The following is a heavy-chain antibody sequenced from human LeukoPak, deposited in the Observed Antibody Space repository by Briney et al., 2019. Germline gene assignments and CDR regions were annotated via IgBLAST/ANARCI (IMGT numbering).Heavy chain of an antibody. CDR1: GFTFSSYP. Sequence: GGSLRLSCAASGFTFSSYPMHWVRQAPGKGLEWVAVISYDGSNKYYADSVKGRFTISRDSSKNTLFLQMNSLRAEDTAIYYCARAVPDDSSGWLDAFDIWGQGTMVTVSS. J-gene: IGHJ3*02. V-gene: IGHV3-30*04. CDR3: ARAVPDDSSGWLDAFDI. D-gene: IGHD6-19*01. CDR2: ISYDGSNK.